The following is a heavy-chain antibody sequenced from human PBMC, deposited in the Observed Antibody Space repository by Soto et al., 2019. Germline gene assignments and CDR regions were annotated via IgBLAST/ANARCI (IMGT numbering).Heavy chain of an antibody. CDR2: IIPIFGTA. V-gene: IGHV1-69*06. Sequence: ASVKVSCKASGGTFSSYAISWVRQAPGQGLEWMGGIIPIFGTANYAQKFQGRVTITADKSTSTAYMELSSLRSEDTAVYYCAGKGCSSSWVGNDFDIWGQGTMVT. J-gene: IGHJ3*02. CDR3: AGKGCSSSWVGNDFDI. D-gene: IGHD6-13*01. CDR1: GGTFSSYA.